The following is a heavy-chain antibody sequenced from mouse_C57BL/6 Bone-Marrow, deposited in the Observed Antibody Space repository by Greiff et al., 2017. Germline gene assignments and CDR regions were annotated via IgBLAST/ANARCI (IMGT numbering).Heavy chain of an antibody. J-gene: IGHJ1*03. CDR3: ARRGAVVAHFDV. CDR1: GYTFTSYW. D-gene: IGHD1-1*01. CDR2: IDPSDSET. Sequence: QVQLQQSGAELVRPGSSVKLSCKASGYTFTSYWMHWVKQRPIQGLEWIGNIDPSDSETHYNQKFKDKATLTVDKSSSTAYMQLSSLTSEDSAVYYCARRGAVVAHFDVWGTGTTVTVSS. V-gene: IGHV1-52*01.